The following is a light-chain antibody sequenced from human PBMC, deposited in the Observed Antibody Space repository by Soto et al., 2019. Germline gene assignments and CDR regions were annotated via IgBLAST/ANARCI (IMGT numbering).Light chain of an antibody. J-gene: IGKJ2*01. CDR3: QQYNNN. V-gene: IGKV1-5*01. CDR1: QSISTY. Sequence: DIQMTQSPSTLSASIGDRVTITCRASQSISTYLTWYQQKPGKAPTLLIYYASSLGSEVLSRFGGSGSGTEFTRTIRSLQPDDFATYYCQQYNNNFGQGTKLEIK. CDR2: YAS.